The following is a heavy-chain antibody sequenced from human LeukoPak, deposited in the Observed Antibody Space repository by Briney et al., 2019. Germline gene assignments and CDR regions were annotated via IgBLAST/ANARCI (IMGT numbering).Heavy chain of an antibody. D-gene: IGHD3-22*01. V-gene: IGHV4-59*01. CDR2: ISDSGST. CDR3: ARDDYYDSSGYYFFPSAFDI. J-gene: IGHJ3*02. Sequence: SETLSLTCTVSGGSISTYYWSWIRQPPGKGLEWIGYISDSGSTNYNPSLKSRVTISVETSKNQLSLKLSSVTAADTAVYYCARDDYYDSSGYYFFPSAFDIWGQGTMVTVSS. CDR1: GGSISTYY.